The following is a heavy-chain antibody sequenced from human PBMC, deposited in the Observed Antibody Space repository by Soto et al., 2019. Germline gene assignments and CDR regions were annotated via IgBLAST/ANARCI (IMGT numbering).Heavy chain of an antibody. D-gene: IGHD2-15*01. V-gene: IGHV3-30*03. CDR1: GFTFSSYG. Sequence: QVQLVESGGGVVQPGRSLRLSCAASGFTFSSYGMHWVRQAPGKGLEWVAVISYDGSNKYYADSVKGRFTISRDNSKNTLYLQMNSLRAEYTAVYYCATDHVRVVVAAAFAYWGQGTLVTVSS. CDR2: ISYDGSNK. J-gene: IGHJ4*02. CDR3: ATDHVRVVVAAAFAY.